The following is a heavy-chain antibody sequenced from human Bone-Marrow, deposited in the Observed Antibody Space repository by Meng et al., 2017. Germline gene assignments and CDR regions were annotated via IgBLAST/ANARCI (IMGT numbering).Heavy chain of an antibody. Sequence: DVDLVGSGGGFVKPGGSLRLSCAASGFAFSDAWMSWVRQAPGKGLEWVGLIKSKSAGGTTDYAAPVKGRFTISRDDSKTTMYLQMNSLKTEDTAVYYCTASPATEYWGQGTLVTVSS. CDR3: TASPATEY. V-gene: IGHV3-15*01. CDR2: IKSKSAGGTT. J-gene: IGHJ4*02. CDR1: GFAFSDAW. D-gene: IGHD1-26*01.